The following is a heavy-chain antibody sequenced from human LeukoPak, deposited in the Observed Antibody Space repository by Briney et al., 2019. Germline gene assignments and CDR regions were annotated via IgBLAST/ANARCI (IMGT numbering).Heavy chain of an antibody. V-gene: IGHV3-11*04. J-gene: IGHJ4*02. CDR2: ISSSGSTI. Sequence: GGSLRLSCAASGFTYSDYYMSWIRQAPGKGLEWVSYISSSGSTIYYADSVKGRFTISRDNAKNSLYLQMNSLRAEDTAVYYCARPDYYDSSGYYGVWGQGTLVTVSS. D-gene: IGHD3-22*01. CDR3: ARPDYYDSSGYYGV. CDR1: GFTYSDYY.